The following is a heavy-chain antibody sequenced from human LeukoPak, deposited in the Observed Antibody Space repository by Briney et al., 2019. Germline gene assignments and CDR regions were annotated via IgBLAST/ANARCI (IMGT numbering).Heavy chain of an antibody. D-gene: IGHD3-22*01. CDR1: GYSISSGYY. V-gene: IGHV4-38-2*02. Sequence: SETLSLTCTVSGYSISSGYYWGWIRQPPGKGLEWIGSIYHSGSTYYNPSLKSRVTISVDTSKNQFSLKLSSVTAADTAVYYCARAIDYYDNSGYQSWFDPWGQGTLVTVSS. CDR3: ARAIDYYDNSGYQSWFDP. CDR2: IYHSGST. J-gene: IGHJ5*02.